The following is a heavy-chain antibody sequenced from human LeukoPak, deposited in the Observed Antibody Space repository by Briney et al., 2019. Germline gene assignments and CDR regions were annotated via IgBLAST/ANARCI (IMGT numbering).Heavy chain of an antibody. CDR1: GFTFSNYD. CDR3: ARVVRRDFDY. Sequence: PGGSPRLSCAASGFTFSNYDMNWVRQAPGKGLEWVSSISSTSTYIYYADSVKGRFTISRDDAENSLFLQMNSLRAEDTAVYYCARVVRRDFDYWGQGTLVTVSS. J-gene: IGHJ4*02. CDR2: ISSTSTYI. V-gene: IGHV3-21*01.